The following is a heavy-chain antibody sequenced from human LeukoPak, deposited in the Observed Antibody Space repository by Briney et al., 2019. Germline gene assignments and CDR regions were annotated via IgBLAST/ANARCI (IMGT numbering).Heavy chain of an antibody. Sequence: SETLSLTCAVYGGSFSGYYWSWIRQPPGKGLEWIGEINHSGSTNYNPSLKSRVTISVDTSKNQFSLKLSSVTAADTAVYYCAREEYYDILTGSYYFDYWGQGTLVTVSS. CDR1: GGSFSGYY. D-gene: IGHD3-9*01. J-gene: IGHJ4*02. CDR2: INHSGST. V-gene: IGHV4-34*01. CDR3: AREEYYDILTGSYYFDY.